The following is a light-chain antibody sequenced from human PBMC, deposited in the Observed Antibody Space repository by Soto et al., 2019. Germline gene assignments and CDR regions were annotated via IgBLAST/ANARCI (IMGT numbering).Light chain of an antibody. J-gene: IGKJ5*01. CDR1: QSVRRY. V-gene: IGKV3-11*01. CDR2: DAS. CDR3: QRRNNWPPIT. Sequence: MVLTQSTATLSLSPGERATLSCRASQSVRRYLAWYQQKPGQAPRLLIYDASTRATGIPARFSGSGSETDFTLTITSLEPEDFAVYYCQRRNNWPPITFGQGTRLEI.